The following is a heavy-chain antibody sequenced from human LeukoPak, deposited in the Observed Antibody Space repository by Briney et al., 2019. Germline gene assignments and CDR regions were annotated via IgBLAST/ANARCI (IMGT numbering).Heavy chain of an antibody. CDR1: GFTFSSYE. D-gene: IGHD3-16*02. V-gene: IGHV3-48*03. CDR2: ISSSGSTI. CDR3: ARAIYDYVWGSYRYNAFDI. J-gene: IGHJ3*02. Sequence: GGSLRLSCAASGFTFSSYEMNWVRQAPGKGLEWVSYISSSGSTIYYADSVKGRFTISRDNAKNSLYLQMNRLRAEDTAVYYCARAIYDYVWGSYRYNAFDIWGQGTMVTASS.